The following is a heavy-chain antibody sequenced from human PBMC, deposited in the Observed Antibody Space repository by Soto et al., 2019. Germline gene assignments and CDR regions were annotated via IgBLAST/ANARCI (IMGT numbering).Heavy chain of an antibody. V-gene: IGHV3-23*01. Sequence: GSLRLSCTASEFTFRHYAMSWVRQAPGKGLEWVSGLSGSGESTYYADSVKGRFTISRDTSKNTLYLQMNGLRAEDTATYYCAKDVYDSSGYYRFDSWGQGTLVTVSS. CDR1: EFTFRHYA. CDR3: AKDVYDSSGYYRFDS. CDR2: LSGSGEST. J-gene: IGHJ4*02. D-gene: IGHD3-22*01.